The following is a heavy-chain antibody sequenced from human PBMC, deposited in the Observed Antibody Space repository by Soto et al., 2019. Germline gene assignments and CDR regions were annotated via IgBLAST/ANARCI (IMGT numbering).Heavy chain of an antibody. CDR3: ARDRYCSSTSCFDAFDI. D-gene: IGHD2-2*01. V-gene: IGHV1-18*01. CDR2: IIAYNGNT. Sequence: ASVKVSCKASGYTFTSYGISWVRQAPGQGLEWMGWIIAYNGNTNYAQKLQGRVTMTTDKSTSTAYMELRSLRSEDTAVYYCARDRYCSSTSCFDAFDIWGQGTMVTVSS. J-gene: IGHJ3*02. CDR1: GYTFTSYG.